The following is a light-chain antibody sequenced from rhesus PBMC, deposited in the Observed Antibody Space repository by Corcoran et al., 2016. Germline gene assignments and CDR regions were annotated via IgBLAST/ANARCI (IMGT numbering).Light chain of an antibody. CDR2: DAS. Sequence: DIQLTQSPSSLSASVGDRVTITCRASQGISSYLAWYQQKSGKAPKLLIYDASNLQSGVPSRLSGSGCGTEFTITISSLQPEDFATYYCQQRNSYPWTFGQGTKVEIK. V-gene: IGKV1-38*01. CDR1: QGISSY. J-gene: IGKJ1*01. CDR3: QQRNSYPWT.